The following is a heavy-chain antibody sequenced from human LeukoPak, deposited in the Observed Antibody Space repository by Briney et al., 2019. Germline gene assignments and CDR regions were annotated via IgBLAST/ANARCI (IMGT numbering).Heavy chain of an antibody. J-gene: IGHJ4*02. CDR3: AKDQGYSYGYSHY. D-gene: IGHD5-18*01. Sequence: RGSLRVSCAASGFTFSGYAMSWVRQAPGKGLECVSAISGSGGGTYYADFVKGRFTISRDNSKDTLYLQMNSLRAEDTAVYYCAKDQGYSYGYSHYWGQGTLVTVSS. CDR1: GFTFSGYA. CDR2: ISGSGGGT. V-gene: IGHV3-23*01.